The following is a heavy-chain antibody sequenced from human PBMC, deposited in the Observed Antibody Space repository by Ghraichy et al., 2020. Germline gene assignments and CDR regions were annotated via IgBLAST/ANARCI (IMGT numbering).Heavy chain of an antibody. V-gene: IGHV3-23*01. CDR3: AKRISGWYYADY. D-gene: IGHD6-19*01. CDR2: ITGSGAAT. CDR1: GFTFSSYA. J-gene: IGHJ4*02. Sequence: GESLNISCAASGFTFSSYAMSWVRQAPGKGLEWVSAITGSGAATHYADSVKGRFTISRDNSKNTLYLQMNSLRAEDTAIYYCAKRISGWYYADYWGQGTLVTVSS.